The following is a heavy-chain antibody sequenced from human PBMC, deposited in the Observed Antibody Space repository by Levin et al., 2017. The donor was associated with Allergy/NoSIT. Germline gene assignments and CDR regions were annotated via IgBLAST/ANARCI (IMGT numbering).Heavy chain of an antibody. J-gene: IGHJ4*02. Sequence: SETLSLTCTVSGGSIRSSLYYWAWLRQAPGTGLEWFGSMFYSGSAYYNPSLKSRVTISVDTSKNQFSLKPTSVTAADTAVYYCATHVYGDYTSLNHFDSWGQGALVTVSS. CDR2: MFYSGSA. D-gene: IGHD4-17*01. CDR3: ATHVYGDYTSLNHFDS. CDR1: GGSIRSSLYY. V-gene: IGHV4-39*01.